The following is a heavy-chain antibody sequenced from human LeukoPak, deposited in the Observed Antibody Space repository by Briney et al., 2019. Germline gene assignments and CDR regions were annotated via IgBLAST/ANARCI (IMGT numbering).Heavy chain of an antibody. Sequence: TGGSLRLSCAASGFTFSSYWMSWVRQAPGKGLEWVANIKQDGSEKYYVDSVEGRFTISRDNAENSLYLQMNSLRAEDTAVYYCARARSSGTIIQYYNNGMDVWGQGTTVTVSS. CDR2: IKQDGSEK. J-gene: IGHJ6*02. V-gene: IGHV3-7*04. D-gene: IGHD1-14*01. CDR3: ARARSSGTIIQYYNNGMDV. CDR1: GFTFSSYW.